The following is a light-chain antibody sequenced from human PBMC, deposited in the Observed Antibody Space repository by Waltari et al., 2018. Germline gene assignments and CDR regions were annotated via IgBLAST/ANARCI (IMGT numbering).Light chain of an antibody. CDR2: ENN. CDR1: SSNIGTNY. CDR3: GTWDSSLSAVV. J-gene: IGLJ2*01. Sequence: QSVLTQPPSVSAAPGQKVTISCSGSSSNIGTNYVSWYQHLPGTAPELLIYENNKRPSGIPDRFSGSKSGTSATLGITGLQTGDEADYYCGTWDSSLSAVVFGGGTKLTVL. V-gene: IGLV1-51*02.